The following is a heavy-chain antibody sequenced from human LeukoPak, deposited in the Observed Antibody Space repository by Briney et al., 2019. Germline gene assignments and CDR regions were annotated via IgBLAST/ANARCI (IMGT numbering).Heavy chain of an antibody. D-gene: IGHD3-10*01. CDR1: GFTVSSNY. CDR3: ARLLLYGSGEPYFDY. Sequence: QTGGCLRLSCAASGFTVSSNYMSWVRQAPGKGLEWVSVIYSGGSTYYADSVKGRFTISRDNSNNTLYLQMNSLRAEDTAVYYCARLLLYGSGEPYFDYWGQGTLVTVSS. CDR2: IYSGGST. J-gene: IGHJ4*02. V-gene: IGHV3-53*01.